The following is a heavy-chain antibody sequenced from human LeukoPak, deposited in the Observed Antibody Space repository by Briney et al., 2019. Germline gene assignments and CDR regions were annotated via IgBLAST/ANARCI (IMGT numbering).Heavy chain of an antibody. Sequence: SETLSLTCAVYGGSFSGYYWSWIRQPPGKGLEWIGYIYYSGSTNYNPSLKSRVTISVDTSKNQFSLKLSSVTAADTAVYYCARLIKGVGATISYFDYWGQGTLVTVSS. CDR1: GGSFSGYY. D-gene: IGHD1-26*01. CDR2: IYYSGST. CDR3: ARLIKGVGATISYFDY. V-gene: IGHV4-59*01. J-gene: IGHJ4*02.